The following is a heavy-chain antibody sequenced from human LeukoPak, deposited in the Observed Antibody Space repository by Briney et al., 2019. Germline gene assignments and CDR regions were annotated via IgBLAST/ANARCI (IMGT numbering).Heavy chain of an antibody. CDR1: GYSFTSYW. V-gene: IGHV5-51*01. CDR3: ARLEAQYYYDSSGYVGPSQPTSFDY. Sequence: GESLKISCKGSGYSFTSYWIGWVRQMPGKGLEWMGIIYPGDSDTRYSPSFQGQVTISADKSISTAYLQWSSLKASDTAMYYCARLEAQYYYDSSGYVGPSQPTSFDYWGQGTLVTVSS. D-gene: IGHD3-22*01. J-gene: IGHJ4*02. CDR2: IYPGDSDT.